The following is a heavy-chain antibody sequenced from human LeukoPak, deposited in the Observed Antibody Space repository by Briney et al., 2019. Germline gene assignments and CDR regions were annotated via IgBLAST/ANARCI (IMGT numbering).Heavy chain of an antibody. D-gene: IGHD3-10*01. Sequence: GESLKISCKGSGYSFSTYWIVWVRQMPGKGLEWMGTIYPGDSDTRYSPSFQGPVTISADKSISTAYLQWSSLKAADSAMYYCATNTVFRGIHAFDIWGQGTMVTVSS. V-gene: IGHV5-51*01. CDR2: IYPGDSDT. CDR1: GYSFSTYW. CDR3: ATNTVFRGIHAFDI. J-gene: IGHJ3*02.